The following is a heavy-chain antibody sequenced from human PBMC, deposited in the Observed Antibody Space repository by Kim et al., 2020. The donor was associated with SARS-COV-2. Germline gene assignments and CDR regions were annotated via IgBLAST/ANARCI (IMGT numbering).Heavy chain of an antibody. V-gene: IGHV3-23*01. J-gene: IGHJ2*01. CDR3: AKLTGTSPFDL. Sequence: KYYADSVRGRFTISRDNSKNTLFLQMNNLRADDTAVYYCAKLTGTSPFDLWGRGTLVTVSS. D-gene: IGHD1-7*01. CDR2: K.